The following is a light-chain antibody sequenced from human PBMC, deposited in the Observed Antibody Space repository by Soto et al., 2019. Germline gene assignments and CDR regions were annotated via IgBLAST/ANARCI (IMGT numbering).Light chain of an antibody. CDR1: QSVSNW. J-gene: IGKJ1*01. CDR2: KAS. V-gene: IGKV1-5*03. CDR3: QHYNGYRWT. Sequence: QMTQSPSTLSASVGDRVTMTCRASQSVSNWLAWYQQKPGKAPKILIYKASSLESGVPSRFSGSGSGTEFTLTISSLRPDDFATYYCQHYNGYRWTFGQGTKLDIK.